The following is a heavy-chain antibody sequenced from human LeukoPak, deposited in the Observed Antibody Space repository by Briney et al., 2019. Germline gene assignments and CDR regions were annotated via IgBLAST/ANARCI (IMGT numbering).Heavy chain of an antibody. CDR1: GLTFSRYW. CDR3: AKDLLYPGY. CDR2: IKQDGSEK. D-gene: IGHD3-10*01. J-gene: IGHJ4*02. Sequence: GGSLRLSGAASGLTFSRYWMSWFRKAPGRGLEWVANIKQDGSEKYYVDSVKGRFTISRDNAKNSLYLQMNSLRAEDTAVYYCAKDLLYPGYWGQGTLVTVSS. V-gene: IGHV3-7*01.